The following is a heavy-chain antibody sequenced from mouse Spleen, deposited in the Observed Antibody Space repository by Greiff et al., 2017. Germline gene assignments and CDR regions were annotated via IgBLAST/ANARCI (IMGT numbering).Heavy chain of an antibody. V-gene: IGHV5-9-3*01. CDR2: ISSGGGNT. J-gene: IGHJ1*01. Sequence: EVHLVESGGGLVKLGGSLKLSCAASGFTFSSYAMSWVRQTPEKRLEWVATISSGGGNTYYPDSVKGRFTISRDNAKNTLYLQMSSLKSEDTAMYYCARLANWNYWYFDVWGAGTTVTVSS. D-gene: IGHD4-1*01. CDR1: GFTFSSYA. CDR3: ARLANWNYWYFDV.